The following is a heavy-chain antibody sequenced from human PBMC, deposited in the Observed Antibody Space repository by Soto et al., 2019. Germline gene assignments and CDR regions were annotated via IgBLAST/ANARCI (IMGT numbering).Heavy chain of an antibody. CDR2: IIPIFGTA. D-gene: IGHD2-21*02. Sequence: QVQLVQSGAEVKKPGSSVKVSCKASGGTFSSYAISWVRQAPGQGLEWMGGIIPIFGTANYAQKFQGRVTITADDSTRTAYMELSSLRSEDTAVYYCARTAVYCGGDCYSAEYFQHWGQGTLVTVSS. J-gene: IGHJ1*01. CDR1: GGTFSSYA. V-gene: IGHV1-69*12. CDR3: ARTAVYCGGDCYSAEYFQH.